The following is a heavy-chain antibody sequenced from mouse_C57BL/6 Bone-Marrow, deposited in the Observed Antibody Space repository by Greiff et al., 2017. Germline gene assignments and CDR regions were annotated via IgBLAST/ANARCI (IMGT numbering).Heavy chain of an antibody. CDR2: IWRGGST. Sequence: VKLQESGPGLVQPSQSLSITCTVSGFSLTSYGVHWVRQSPGKGLEWLGVIWRGGSTDYNAAFMSRLSITKDNSKSQVFLKMNSLQADDTAIYYCAKSCSVYAMDYWGQGTSVTVSS. V-gene: IGHV2-5*01. CDR1: GFSLTSYG. D-gene: IGHD1-1*01. J-gene: IGHJ4*01. CDR3: AKSCSVYAMDY.